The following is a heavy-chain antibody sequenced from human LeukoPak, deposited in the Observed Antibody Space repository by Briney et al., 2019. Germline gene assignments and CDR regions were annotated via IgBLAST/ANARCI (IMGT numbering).Heavy chain of an antibody. V-gene: IGHV4-59*01. CDR2: IYYSGST. CDR1: GGSISSYY. J-gene: IGHJ4*02. CDR3: ARAVGGTLDY. D-gene: IGHD6-19*01. Sequence: PSETLSLTCTVSGGSISSYYWSWIRQPPGKGLEWIGYIYYSGSTNYNPSLKSRVTMSIDTSKNQFSLKLRSVTAADTAVYYCARAVGGTLDYWGQGTLVTVSS.